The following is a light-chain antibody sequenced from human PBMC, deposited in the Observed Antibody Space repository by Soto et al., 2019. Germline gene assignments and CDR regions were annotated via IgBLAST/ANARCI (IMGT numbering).Light chain of an antibody. J-gene: IGKJ4*01. CDR3: QQRNSYPLA. Sequence: DIQLTQSPSFLSASVGDRVTITCRASQGISSYLAWYQQKPGKAPKLLIYAASTLQSGVPSRFSGSGSGTEFSLTISSLQPEDFATDYCQQRNSYPLAFGGGTKVDIK. V-gene: IGKV1-9*01. CDR2: AAS. CDR1: QGISSY.